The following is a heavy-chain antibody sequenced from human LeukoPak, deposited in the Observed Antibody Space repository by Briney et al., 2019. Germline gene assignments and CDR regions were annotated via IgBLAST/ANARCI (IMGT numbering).Heavy chain of an antibody. V-gene: IGHV3-23*01. J-gene: IGHJ4*02. D-gene: IGHD3-16*02. CDR1: GFTFSSYA. CDR3: AKDTIKWGSYRYFDY. CDR2: ISGSGGST. Sequence: GGSLRLSCAASGFTFSSYAMSWVRQAPGKGLEWVSAISGSGGSTYYAGSVKGRFTISRDNSKNTLYLQMNSLRAKDTAVYYCAKDTIKWGSYRYFDYWGQGTLVTVSS.